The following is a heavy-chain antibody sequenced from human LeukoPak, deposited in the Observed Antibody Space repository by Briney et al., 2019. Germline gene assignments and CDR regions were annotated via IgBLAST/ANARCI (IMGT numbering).Heavy chain of an antibody. Sequence: SETLSLTCAVYGGSFSGYYWSWLRQPPGKGLEWIGEINHSGSTNYNPSLKRRVTISVDTSKNHFSLKLSSVTAADTAVYYCARGHFYDYIWGSYRPDAFDIWGQGTMVTVSS. D-gene: IGHD3-16*02. J-gene: IGHJ3*02. CDR1: GGSFSGYY. CDR3: ARGHFYDYIWGSYRPDAFDI. V-gene: IGHV4-34*01. CDR2: INHSGST.